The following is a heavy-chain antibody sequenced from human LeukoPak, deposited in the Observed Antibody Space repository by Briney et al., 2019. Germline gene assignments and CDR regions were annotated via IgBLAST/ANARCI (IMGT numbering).Heavy chain of an antibody. J-gene: IGHJ5*02. CDR2: IHTSGST. CDR1: GGSISSYY. D-gene: IGHD3-16*01. V-gene: IGHV4-4*09. CDR3: ARRRTLGVSGGCCWFDP. Sequence: SETLSLTCTVSGGSISSYYWSWIRQPPGKGLEWIGYIHTSGSTNYNPSIKSRVTISVDTSKNQFSLKLSSVTAADTAVYYCARRRTLGVSGGCCWFDPWGQGTLVTVSS.